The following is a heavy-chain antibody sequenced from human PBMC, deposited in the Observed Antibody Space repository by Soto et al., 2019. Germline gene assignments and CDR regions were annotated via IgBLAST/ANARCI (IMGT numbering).Heavy chain of an antibody. D-gene: IGHD3-22*01. CDR1: GCTFSSYA. J-gene: IGHJ2*01. V-gene: IGHV1-69*13. CDR2: IIPIFGTA. Sequence: SVMGYLKAFGCTFSSYAISWVRQAPGQGLDCIGGIIPIFGTANYAQNFQGRVTITADESTSTAYMELSSLRSEDTAVYYCARNLRSYYYDCSGYYGLYYDLWGRGTLDNVSS. CDR3: ARNLRSYYYDCSGYYGLYYDL.